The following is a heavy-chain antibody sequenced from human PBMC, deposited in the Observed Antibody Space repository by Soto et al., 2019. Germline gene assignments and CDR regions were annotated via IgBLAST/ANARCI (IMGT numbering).Heavy chain of an antibody. J-gene: IGHJ6*03. D-gene: IGHD3-9*01. CDR2: ISSSSSYI. CDR3: ARDAVLRYFDTDDYYYYMDV. V-gene: IGHV3-21*01. CDR1: GFTFSSYS. Sequence: EVQLVESGGGLVKPGGSLRLSCAASGFTFSSYSMNWVRQAPGKGLEWVSSISSSSSYIYYADSVKGRFTISRDNAKNSLYLQMNSLRAEDTAVYYCARDAVLRYFDTDDYYYYMDVWGKGTTVTVSS.